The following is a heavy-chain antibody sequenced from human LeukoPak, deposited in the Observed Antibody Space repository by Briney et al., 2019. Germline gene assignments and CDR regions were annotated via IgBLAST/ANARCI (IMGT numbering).Heavy chain of an antibody. D-gene: IGHD3-10*01. CDR3: ARVRSTDGSGSSFTLRY. V-gene: IGHV1-46*01. Sequence: GASVKVSCKASGYTFTSYYMHWVRQAPGQGLEWMGIINPSGGSTSYAQKFQGRVTMTRDTSTSTAYMELSRLRSDDTAVYYCARVRSTDGSGSSFTLRYWGQGTLVTVSS. J-gene: IGHJ4*02. CDR1: GYTFTSYY. CDR2: INPSGGST.